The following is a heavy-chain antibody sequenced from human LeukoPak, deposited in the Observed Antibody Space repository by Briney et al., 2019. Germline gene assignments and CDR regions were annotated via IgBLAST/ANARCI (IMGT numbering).Heavy chain of an antibody. J-gene: IGHJ4*02. CDR2: TNSNGRST. Sequence: QPGGSLRLSCAASGFTFSTYWMHWVRQAPGKGLVWVSGTNSNGRSTSYADSVKGRFTISRDNAKNTLYLQMDSLRAEDTAVYYCAKVGSGSYYYGSGSSHHFDYWGQGTLVTVSS. V-gene: IGHV3-74*01. CDR3: AKVGSGSYYYGSGSSHHFDY. D-gene: IGHD3-10*01. CDR1: GFTFSTYW.